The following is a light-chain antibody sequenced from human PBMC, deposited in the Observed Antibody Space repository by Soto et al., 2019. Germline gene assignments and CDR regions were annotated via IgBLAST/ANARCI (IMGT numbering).Light chain of an antibody. Sequence: EIVLTQSPGTLSLSPGERATLSCRASQSVSSSYLAWYQQKLGQAPRLLISGASSRATGIPDRFSGSGSGTDFTLTISRLEPEDFAVYYCQQYGSSPVTFGGGTKVDIK. CDR3: QQYGSSPVT. CDR1: QSVSSSY. CDR2: GAS. J-gene: IGKJ4*01. V-gene: IGKV3-20*01.